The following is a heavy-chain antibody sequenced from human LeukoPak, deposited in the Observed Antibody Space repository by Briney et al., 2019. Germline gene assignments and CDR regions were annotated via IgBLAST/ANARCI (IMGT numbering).Heavy chain of an antibody. CDR3: ARAPAGYCSSTSCPHFDY. Sequence: PSETLSLTCAVYGGSFSGYYWSWIRQPPGKWLEWIGEINHSGSTNYNPSLKSRVTISVDTSKNQFSLKLSSVTAADTAVYYCARAPAGYCSSTSCPHFDYWGQGTLVTVSS. CDR1: GGSFSGYY. V-gene: IGHV4-34*01. CDR2: INHSGST. J-gene: IGHJ4*02. D-gene: IGHD2-2*03.